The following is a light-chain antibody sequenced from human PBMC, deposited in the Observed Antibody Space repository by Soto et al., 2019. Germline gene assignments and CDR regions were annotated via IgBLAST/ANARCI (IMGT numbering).Light chain of an antibody. CDR2: GAS. CDR1: QSVRSNF. V-gene: IGKV3-20*01. CDR3: QQYGTSPRT. J-gene: IGKJ1*01. Sequence: EIVITQSPATLSLSPGERATLSCRASQSVRSNFLAWYQQKPGQAPRLLIYGASIRATGIPDRFSGSGSGTDFTLTISRLEPEDFAVYYCQQYGTSPRTFGQGTKVDIK.